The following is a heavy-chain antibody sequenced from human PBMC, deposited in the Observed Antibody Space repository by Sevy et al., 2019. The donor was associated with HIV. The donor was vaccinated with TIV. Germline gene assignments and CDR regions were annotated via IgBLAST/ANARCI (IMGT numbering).Heavy chain of an antibody. CDR2: IKPDGSKK. J-gene: IGHJ4*02. Sequence: GGSLRLSCAASGFTFSIYWMTWVRQAPGKGLEWVANIKPDGSKKYYVDSVKGRFTISRENAENSLYLQMNGLRAEDTAVYYCARAIALADSYWGQGTQVTVSS. CDR3: ARAIALADSY. D-gene: IGHD6-13*01. CDR1: GFTFSIYW. V-gene: IGHV3-7*01.